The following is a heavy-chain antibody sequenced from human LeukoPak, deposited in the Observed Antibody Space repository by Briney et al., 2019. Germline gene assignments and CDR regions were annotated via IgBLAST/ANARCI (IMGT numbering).Heavy chain of an antibody. D-gene: IGHD1-1*01. CDR1: GDSVSSNSAA. V-gene: IGHV6-1*01. Sequence: QTLSLTCAISGDSVSSNSAAWTWFRQSPSRGLEWLGRTYYRSRWYDDYAGSVKSRIAINPDTFKNQFSLHLNSLTPEDTAVYYCTRGTGAFDYWGQGILVTVSS. CDR3: TRGTGAFDY. CDR2: TYYRSRWYD. J-gene: IGHJ4*02.